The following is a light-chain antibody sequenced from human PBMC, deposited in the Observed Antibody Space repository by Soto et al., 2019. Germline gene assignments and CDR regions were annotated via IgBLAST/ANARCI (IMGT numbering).Light chain of an antibody. CDR2: EGS. Sequence: QSALTQPASVSGSPGQSLTISCTGTSSDVGSYNLVSWYQQHPGKAPKLMIYEGSKRPSGVSNRFSGSKSGNTASLTISGLQAEDEADYYCCSYAGSSTFLVFGGGTKLTVL. V-gene: IGLV2-23*03. CDR1: SSDVGSYNL. CDR3: CSYAGSSTFLV. J-gene: IGLJ2*01.